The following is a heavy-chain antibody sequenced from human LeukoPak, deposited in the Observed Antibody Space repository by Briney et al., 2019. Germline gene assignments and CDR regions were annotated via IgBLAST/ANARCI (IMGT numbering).Heavy chain of an antibody. CDR1: GYSISSGYY. Sequence: SETLSLTCAVSGYSISSGYYWGWIRQPPGKGLEWIGEINHRGSTNYNPSLKSRVTISVDTSKNQFSLKLSSVTAADTAVYYCAGRLRGFYFDYWGQGTLVTVSS. D-gene: IGHD3-16*01. J-gene: IGHJ4*02. CDR2: INHRGST. V-gene: IGHV4-38-2*01. CDR3: AGRLRGFYFDY.